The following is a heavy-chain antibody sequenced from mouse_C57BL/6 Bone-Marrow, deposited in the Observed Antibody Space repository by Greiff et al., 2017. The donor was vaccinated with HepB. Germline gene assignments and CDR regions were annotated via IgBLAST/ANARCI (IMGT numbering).Heavy chain of an antibody. Sequence: QVQLQQSGAELARPGASVKLSCKASGYPFTSYGISWVKQRPGPGLEWIGEIYPRSGNTYYNEKFKGKATLTADKSSGTAYMELRSLTSEDSAVYFGARDYYGSSPFAYWGQGTLVTVSA. J-gene: IGHJ3*01. CDR3: ARDYYGSSPFAY. CDR2: IYPRSGNT. V-gene: IGHV1-81*01. CDR1: GYPFTSYG. D-gene: IGHD1-1*01.